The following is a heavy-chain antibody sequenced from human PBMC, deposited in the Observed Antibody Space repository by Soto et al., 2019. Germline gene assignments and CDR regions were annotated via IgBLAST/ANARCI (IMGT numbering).Heavy chain of an antibody. CDR2: INEDGSEK. CDR3: AKRSSSLKFDY. J-gene: IGHJ4*02. CDR1: GSSISNYW. D-gene: IGHD6-6*01. V-gene: IGHV3-7*05. Sequence: GGSLRLSCAASGSSISNYWMSWVRQAPGKGLEWVADINEDGSEKHYVDSVKGRFTISRDNAKNSLYLQTNSLRAEDTAVYYCAKRSSSLKFDYWGQGT.